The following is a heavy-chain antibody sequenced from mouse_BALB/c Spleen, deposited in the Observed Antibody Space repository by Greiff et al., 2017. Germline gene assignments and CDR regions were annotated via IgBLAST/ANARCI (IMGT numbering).Heavy chain of an antibody. D-gene: IGHD2-4*01. CDR3: ARYDDYDGDAMDY. Sequence: DVKLVESGGGLVKPGGSLKLSCAASGFTFSSYTMSWVRQTPEKRLEWVATISSGGGNTYYPDSVKGRFTISRDNAKNNLYLQMSSLRSEDTALYYCARYDDYDGDAMDYWGQGTSVTVSS. CDR2: ISSGGGNT. CDR1: GFTFSSYT. V-gene: IGHV5-9*03. J-gene: IGHJ4*01.